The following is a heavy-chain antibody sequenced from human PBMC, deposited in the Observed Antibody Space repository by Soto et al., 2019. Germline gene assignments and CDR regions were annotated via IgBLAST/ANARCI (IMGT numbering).Heavy chain of an antibody. J-gene: IGHJ4*02. D-gene: IGHD3-22*01. CDR3: AKASYYDSSGSRDY. CDR1: GFTFSSYG. CDR2: ISYDGSNK. Sequence: PGGSLRLSCAASGFTFSSYGMHWVRQAPGKGLEWVAVISYDGSNKYCADSVKGRFTISRDNSKNTLYLQMNSLRAEDTAVYYCAKASYYDSSGSRDYWGQGTLVTVSS. V-gene: IGHV3-30*18.